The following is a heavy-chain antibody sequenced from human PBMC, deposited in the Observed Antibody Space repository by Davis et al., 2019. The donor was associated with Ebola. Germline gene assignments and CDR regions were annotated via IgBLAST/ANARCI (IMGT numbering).Heavy chain of an antibody. Sequence: GESLKISCTDSVITFSSYAMTWVRQAPGKGLEWVSAISGSGGSTYYADSVKGRFTISRDNSKKTLYLQMNSLRAEDTAVYYCARDSPTYYDILTGYRPFDYWGQGTLVTVSS. CDR2: ISGSGGST. CDR1: VITFSSYA. D-gene: IGHD3-9*01. V-gene: IGHV3-23*01. J-gene: IGHJ4*02. CDR3: ARDSPTYYDILTGYRPFDY.